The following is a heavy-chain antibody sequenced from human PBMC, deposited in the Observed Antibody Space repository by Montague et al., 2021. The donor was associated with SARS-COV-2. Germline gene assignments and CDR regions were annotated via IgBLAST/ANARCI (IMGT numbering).Heavy chain of an antibody. Sequence: TLSLTCSVSGGSINTGGYYWNWIRQSAGKGLEWIGRIYSSGSTNSRPSFKSSVTISLDTSKNQFSLWLSSVTAADTAVYYCARDPGYTSFTRWYFDLWGPGTLVTVSS. CDR2: IYSSGST. D-gene: IGHD5-18*01. CDR3: ARDPGYTSFTRWYFDL. J-gene: IGHJ2*01. CDR1: GGSINTGGYY. V-gene: IGHV4-61*02.